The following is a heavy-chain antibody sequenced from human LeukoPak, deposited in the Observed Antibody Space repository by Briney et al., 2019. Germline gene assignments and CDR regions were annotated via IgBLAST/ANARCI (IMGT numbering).Heavy chain of an antibody. V-gene: IGHV3-30*03. CDR3: ARGDWTSGTLIGGTY. CDR2: ISYDGSNK. Sequence: GRSLRLSCAASGFTFSSYGMHWVRQAPGKGLEWVAVISYDGSNKYYADSVKGRFTISRDNSKNTLYLQMNSLSAEDTAVYYCARGDWTSGTLIGGTYWGQGTLVTVSS. J-gene: IGHJ4*02. CDR1: GFTFSSYG. D-gene: IGHD3-10*01.